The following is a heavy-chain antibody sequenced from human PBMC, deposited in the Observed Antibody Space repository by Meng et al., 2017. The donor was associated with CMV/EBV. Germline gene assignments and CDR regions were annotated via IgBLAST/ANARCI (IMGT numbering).Heavy chain of an antibody. CDR1: GLSLRTRGVG. D-gene: IGHD5-12*01. V-gene: IGHV2-5*02. CDR2: IYWDHDK. Sequence: ITLMKSRPTRAKPTHPLTLTCTLSGLSLRTRGVGVCWIRQPQGKALECPALIYWDHDKRYSPSLKSRLTITKDTSKNQVVLTLTNMDPVDTATYYCAHSQRGYSGPVDFDYWGQGTLVTVSS. CDR3: AHSQRGYSGPVDFDY. J-gene: IGHJ4*02.